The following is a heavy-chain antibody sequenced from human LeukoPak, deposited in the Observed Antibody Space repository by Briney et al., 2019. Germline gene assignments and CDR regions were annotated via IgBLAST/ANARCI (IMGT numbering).Heavy chain of an antibody. D-gene: IGHD5-24*01. CDR1: GGTFSSYA. CDR2: IIPIFGTA. Sequence: SVKVSCKASGGTFSSYAISWVRQAPGQGLEWMGGIIPIFGTANYAQKFQGRVTITADESTSTAYMELSSLRSEDTAVYYCARDRRNLGDGYNRIHGYFDYWGQGTLVTVSS. J-gene: IGHJ4*02. CDR3: ARDRRNLGDGYNRIHGYFDY. V-gene: IGHV1-69*13.